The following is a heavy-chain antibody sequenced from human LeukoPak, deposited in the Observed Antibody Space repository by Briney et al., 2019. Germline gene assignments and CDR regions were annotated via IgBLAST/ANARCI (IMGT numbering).Heavy chain of an antibody. V-gene: IGHV4-59*01. CDR3: ARDGYYYGSGSYYNYYYGMDV. Sequence: SETLSLTCTVSGGSISSYHWSWIRQPPGKGLEWIGYIYYSGSTNYNPSLKSRVTISVDTSKNQFSLKLSSVTAADTAVYYCARDGYYYGSGSYYNYYYGMDVWGQGTTVTVSS. CDR1: GGSISSYH. D-gene: IGHD3-10*01. CDR2: IYYSGST. J-gene: IGHJ6*02.